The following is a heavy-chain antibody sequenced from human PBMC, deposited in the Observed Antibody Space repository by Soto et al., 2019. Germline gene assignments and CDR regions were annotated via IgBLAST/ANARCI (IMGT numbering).Heavy chain of an antibody. CDR2: ISGSGGST. J-gene: IGHJ4*02. CDR3: AKDADYYDSSGYCPD. V-gene: IGHV3-23*01. CDR1: GFTFSSYA. Sequence: GGSLRLSCAASGFTFSSYAMSWVRQAPGKGLEWVSTISGSGGSTYYADSVKGRFTISRDNSKNTLYLQMNSLRAEDTAVYYCAKDADYYDSSGYCPDWGQGTLVTVSS. D-gene: IGHD3-22*01.